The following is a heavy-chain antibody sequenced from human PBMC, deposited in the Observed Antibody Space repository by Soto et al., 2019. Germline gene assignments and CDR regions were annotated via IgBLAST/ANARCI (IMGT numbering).Heavy chain of an antibody. D-gene: IGHD3-3*01. V-gene: IGHV2-26*01. J-gene: IGHJ5*02. Sequence: SGPTLVNPTDTLTLTCTVSGFALSNARMGVSWIRQPPGKALEWLAHIFSNDEKSYSTSLKSRLTISKDTSKSQVVLTMTNMDPVDTATYYCARIPGPGIFGVVPEFDPWGQGTLVTVYS. CDR2: IFSNDEK. CDR3: ARIPGPGIFGVVPEFDP. CDR1: GFALSNARMG.